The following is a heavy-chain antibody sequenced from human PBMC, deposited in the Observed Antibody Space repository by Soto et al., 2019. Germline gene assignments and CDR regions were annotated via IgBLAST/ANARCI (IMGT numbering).Heavy chain of an antibody. V-gene: IGHV3-23*01. CDR1: GFTFSRYA. D-gene: IGHD3-3*01. CDR3: AKDFEYDFWSGLFFDY. Sequence: HPGGSLRLSCAASGFTFSRYAMSWVRQAPGKGLEWVSAISGSGGSTYYADSVKGRLTISRDNPKNTLYLQMNSLRAEDTAVYYCAKDFEYDFWSGLFFDYLGQGTLVTVSS. J-gene: IGHJ4*02. CDR2: ISGSGGST.